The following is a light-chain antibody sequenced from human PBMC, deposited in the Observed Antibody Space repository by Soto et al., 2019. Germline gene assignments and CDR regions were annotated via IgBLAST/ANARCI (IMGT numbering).Light chain of an antibody. Sequence: SYELTQPPSLSVAPGQTATITCGGNNIESKSVHWYQQRAGQAPVLVVYDDNVRPSGITEPFSGSNSGNTATLTITRVAAGDEADYYCQVWDSDTDHVVFGGGTKVTVL. CDR1: NIESKS. J-gene: IGLJ2*01. CDR2: DDN. V-gene: IGLV3-21*02. CDR3: QVWDSDTDHVV.